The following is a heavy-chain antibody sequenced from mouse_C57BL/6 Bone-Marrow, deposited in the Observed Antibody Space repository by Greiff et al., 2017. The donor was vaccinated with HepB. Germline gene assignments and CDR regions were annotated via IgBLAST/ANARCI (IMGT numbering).Heavy chain of an antibody. CDR2: ISSGGDYI. J-gene: IGHJ4*01. V-gene: IGHV5-9-1*02. D-gene: IGHD1-1*01. CDR3: TRDRLDSITPVGNYAMDY. CDR1: GFTFSSYA. Sequence: EVQLVESGEGLVKPGGSLKLSCAASGFTFSSYAMSWVRQTPEKRLEWVAYISSGGDYIYYADTVKGRFTISRDNARNTLYLQMSSLKSEDTAMYYCTRDRLDSITPVGNYAMDYWGQGTSVTVSS.